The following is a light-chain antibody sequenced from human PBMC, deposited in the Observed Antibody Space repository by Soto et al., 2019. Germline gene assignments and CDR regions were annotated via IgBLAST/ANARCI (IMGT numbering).Light chain of an antibody. CDR2: DTS. CDR1: QSVSSS. Sequence: EIVVTQSPATLSASPGERVTLSCRASQSVSSSLARYQQRPGQAPRLLIYDTSTRAAGIAARFSGSGSGTEFTLTISSLQSEDFAVYYCQQYVHWPPGTFGQGTKVDIK. J-gene: IGKJ1*01. CDR3: QQYVHWPPGT. V-gene: IGKV3-15*01.